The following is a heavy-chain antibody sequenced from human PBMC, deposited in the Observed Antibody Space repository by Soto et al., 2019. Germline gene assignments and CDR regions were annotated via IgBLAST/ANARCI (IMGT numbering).Heavy chain of an antibody. V-gene: IGHV2-5*02. CDR1: GFSLSTSGVG. CDR3: AHRHTAMDHYGMDV. Sequence: QITLKESGPTLVKPTQTLTLTCTFSGFSLSTSGVGVGWIRQPPGKALEWLALIYWDDDKRYSPSLKSRLTITKDTSKNQVVLTMTNMDPVDTATYDCAHRHTAMDHYGMDVWGQGTTVTVSS. CDR2: IYWDDDK. D-gene: IGHD5-18*01. J-gene: IGHJ6*02.